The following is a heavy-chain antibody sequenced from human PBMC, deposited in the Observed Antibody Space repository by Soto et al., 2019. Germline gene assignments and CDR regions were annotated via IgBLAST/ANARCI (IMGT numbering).Heavy chain of an antibody. J-gene: IGHJ4*02. CDR3: AKDNDYGGNRKTFDY. CDR2: ISYSGST. V-gene: IGHV4-39*02. D-gene: IGHD4-17*01. CDR1: GGSISNYNYY. Sequence: PSETLSLTCTVSGGSISNYNYYWGWIRQPPGKGLEWIGTISYSGSTYYNPSLKTRVTISVDTSKNQFSLQLSSVTAADTAVYYCAKDNDYGGNRKTFDYWGQGTLVTVSS.